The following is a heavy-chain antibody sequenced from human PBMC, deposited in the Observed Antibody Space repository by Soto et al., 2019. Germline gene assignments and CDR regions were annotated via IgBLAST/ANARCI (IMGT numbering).Heavy chain of an antibody. J-gene: IGHJ4*02. D-gene: IGHD3-3*01. CDR3: ARGEHHLFYY. Sequence: GASVKVSFKASGYTFTRYYMHWVRQAPGQGLEWMGIINPNGGSTSYAQKFQGRVTMTRDTSTSTVYMELSSLRSEDKAVYYCARGEHHLFYYWGQGTQVTASS. CDR1: GYTFTRYY. CDR2: INPNGGST. V-gene: IGHV1-46*01.